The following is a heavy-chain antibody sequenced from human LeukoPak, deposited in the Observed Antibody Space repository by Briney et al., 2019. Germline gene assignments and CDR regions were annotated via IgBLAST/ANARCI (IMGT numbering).Heavy chain of an antibody. CDR1: GGSISSGDYY. V-gene: IGHV4-30-4*01. CDR2: IYYSGST. Sequence: PSETLSLTCTVSGGSISSGDYYWSWIRQPPGKGLEWIGYIYYSGSTYYNPSLKSRVTISVDTSKNQFSLKLSSVTAADTAVYYCARSSSWRPFDPWGQGTLVTVSS. CDR3: ARSSSWRPFDP. D-gene: IGHD6-13*01. J-gene: IGHJ5*02.